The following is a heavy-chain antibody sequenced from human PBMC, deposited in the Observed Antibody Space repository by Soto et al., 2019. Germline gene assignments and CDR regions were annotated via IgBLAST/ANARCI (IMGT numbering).Heavy chain of an antibody. CDR2: IYSGGNT. J-gene: IGHJ5*02. Sequence: EVHLVESGGTWVYPGGSLRLSCAVTDFIVGRNFMTWVRQAPGKGPESVAIIYSGGNTHHADSVKGRFTISRDTSKNTLHLQMNSLRVEDSALYYCASGFCRGGTCNRHLESWGQGTQVTVSS. CDR3: ASGFCRGGTCNRHLES. V-gene: IGHV3-66*01. D-gene: IGHD1-1*01. CDR1: DFIVGRNF.